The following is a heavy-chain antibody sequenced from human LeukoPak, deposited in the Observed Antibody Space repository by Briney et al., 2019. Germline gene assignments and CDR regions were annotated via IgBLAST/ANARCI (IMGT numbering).Heavy chain of an antibody. CDR3: ARGGSYYYGMDV. CDR2: IYYSGST. J-gene: IGHJ6*02. Sequence: SETLSLTCTVSGGTISSYYWSWIRQPPGKGLEWIGYIYYSGSTNYNPSLKSRVTISVDTSKNQFSLKLSSVTAADTAVYYCARGGSYYYGMDVWGQGTTVTVSS. CDR1: GGTISSYY. V-gene: IGHV4-59*01.